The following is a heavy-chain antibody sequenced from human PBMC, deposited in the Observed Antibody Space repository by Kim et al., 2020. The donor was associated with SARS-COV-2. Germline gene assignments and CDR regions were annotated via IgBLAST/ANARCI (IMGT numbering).Heavy chain of an antibody. CDR1: GYTLTELS. V-gene: IGHV1-24*01. J-gene: IGHJ2*01. CDR2: FDPEDGET. CDR3: ATRLEAAIQDWYFDL. Sequence: ASVKVSCKVSGYTLTELSMHWVRQAPGKGLEWMGGFDPEDGETIYAQKFQGRVTMTEDTSTDTAYMELSSLRSEDTAVYYCATRLEAAIQDWYFDLWGRGTLVTVSS. D-gene: IGHD2-2*02.